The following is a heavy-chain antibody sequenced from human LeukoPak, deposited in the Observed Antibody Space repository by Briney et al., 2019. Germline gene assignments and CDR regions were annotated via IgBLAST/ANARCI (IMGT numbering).Heavy chain of an antibody. CDR3: ARDGRYSGYDFEY. J-gene: IGHJ4*02. D-gene: IGHD5-12*01. Sequence: ASVKVSCKASGGTFSSYAISWVRQAPGQGLEWMGGIIPIFGTANYAQKFQGRVTITADESTSTAYMGLSSLRSEDTAVYYCARDGRYSGYDFEYWGQGTLVTVSS. CDR2: IIPIFGTA. CDR1: GGTFSSYA. V-gene: IGHV1-69*01.